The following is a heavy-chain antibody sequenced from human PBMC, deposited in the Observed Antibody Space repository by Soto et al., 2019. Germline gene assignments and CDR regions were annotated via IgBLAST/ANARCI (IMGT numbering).Heavy chain of an antibody. CDR3: AKGPYSASGYYYMDV. CDR1: GFTLSTYD. V-gene: IGHV3-13*01. Sequence: EVQLVESGGGLVQPGGSLRLSCAASGFTLSTYDMHWVRQATGKGLEWVAGLSYAGDTYYPGSVKGRFTVSRESAKNSLYLQMNSLTAGDTAVYYCAKGPYSASGYYYMDVWGKGTTVTVSS. CDR2: LSYAGDT. D-gene: IGHD2-15*01. J-gene: IGHJ6*03.